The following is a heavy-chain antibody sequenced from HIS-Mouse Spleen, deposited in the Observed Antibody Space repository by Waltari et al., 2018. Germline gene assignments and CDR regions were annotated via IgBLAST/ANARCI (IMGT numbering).Heavy chain of an antibody. J-gene: IGHJ3*02. Sequence: QVQLVQSGAEVKKPGSSVKVSCKASGGTFSSYAISWVRQAPGQGLEWMGRIIPILGIANYAQKFQGRVTITADKSTITAYMELSSLRSEDTAVYYCARAYDRFNDAFDIWGQGTMVTVSS. CDR2: IIPILGIA. V-gene: IGHV1-69*04. CDR1: GGTFSSYA. CDR3: ARAYDRFNDAFDI. D-gene: IGHD3-22*01.